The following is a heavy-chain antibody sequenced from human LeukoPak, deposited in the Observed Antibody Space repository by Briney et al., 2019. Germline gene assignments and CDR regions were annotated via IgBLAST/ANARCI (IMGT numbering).Heavy chain of an antibody. J-gene: IGHJ4*02. D-gene: IGHD5-18*01. V-gene: IGHV4-34*01. CDR1: GVSFSGYY. CDR2: INHSGST. Sequence: SETLSLTCAVYGVSFSGYYWSWIRQPPGKGLEWIGEINHSGSTNYNPSLKSRVTISVDTSKNQFSLKLSSVTAADTAVYYCARVRIQLWLRHFDYWGQGTLVTVSS. CDR3: ARVRIQLWLRHFDY.